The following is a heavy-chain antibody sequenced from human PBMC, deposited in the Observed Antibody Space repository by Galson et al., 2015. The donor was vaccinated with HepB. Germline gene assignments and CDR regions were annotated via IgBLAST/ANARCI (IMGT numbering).Heavy chain of an antibody. CDR1: GYIFTGYN. V-gene: IGHV1-2*06. Sequence: SVKVSCKASGYIFTGYNMHWARQAPGQGLEWMGRINPKSGGTNYAQKFQGRVTMTRDTSMSTAYMELRRLRSDDTAVYYCARVDDFWSGYGDYWGQGTLVTVSA. J-gene: IGHJ4*02. D-gene: IGHD3-3*01. CDR3: ARVDDFWSGYGDY. CDR2: INPKSGGT.